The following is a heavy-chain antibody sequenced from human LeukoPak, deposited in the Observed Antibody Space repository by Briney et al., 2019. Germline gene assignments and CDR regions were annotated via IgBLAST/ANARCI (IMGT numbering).Heavy chain of an antibody. D-gene: IGHD3-10*01. CDR2: ISWHGGST. CDR1: GFTFDDYA. Sequence: GGSLRLSCAASGFTFDDYAMHWVRQAPGKGLEWVSLISWHGGSTYYADSVKGRVTISRDNSKNSLYLQMNTLRAEDTALYYCAKEYMVRGVIGGYFDYWGQGTLVTVSS. J-gene: IGHJ4*02. CDR3: AKEYMVRGVIGGYFDY. V-gene: IGHV3-43D*03.